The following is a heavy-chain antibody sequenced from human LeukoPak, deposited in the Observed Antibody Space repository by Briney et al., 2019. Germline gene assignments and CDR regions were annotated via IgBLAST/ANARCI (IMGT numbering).Heavy chain of an antibody. Sequence: GGSLRLSCAASGFTVSTTCMTWVRPAPGKGLEWGSTFYGGGTTYYADSVMGRFTISRHNSRKRLYRQTNSLRAEDTAVYYCARVDTVMAYYFDLWGQGTLVTVSS. CDR3: ARVDTVMAYYFDL. V-gene: IGHV3-53*04. CDR1: GFTVSTTC. CDR2: FYGGGTT. D-gene: IGHD5-18*01. J-gene: IGHJ4*02.